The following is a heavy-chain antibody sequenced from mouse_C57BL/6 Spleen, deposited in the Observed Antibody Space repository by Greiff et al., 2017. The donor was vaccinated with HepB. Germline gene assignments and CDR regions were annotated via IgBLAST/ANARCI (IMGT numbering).Heavy chain of an antibody. J-gene: IGHJ4*01. CDR2: IWGVGST. CDR3: ASSYGSYAMDY. D-gene: IGHD2-2*01. CDR1: GFSLTSYG. V-gene: IGHV2-6*01. Sequence: VKLMESGPGLVAPSQSLSITCTVSGFSLTSYGVDWVRQSPGKGLEWLGVIWGVGSTNYNSALKSRLSISKDNSKSQVFLKMNSLQTDDTAMYYCASSYGSYAMDYWGQGTSVTVSS.